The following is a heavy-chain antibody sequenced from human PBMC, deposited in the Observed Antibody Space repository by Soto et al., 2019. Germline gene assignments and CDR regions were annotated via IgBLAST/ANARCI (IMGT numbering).Heavy chain of an antibody. CDR3: ARLVDGYILN. D-gene: IGHD5-12*01. CDR2: IYSGGST. CDR1: GLTVSSNY. V-gene: IGHV3-53*04. Sequence: EVQLVESGGGLVQPGGSLRLSCAASGLTVSSNYMSWVRQAPGKGLEWVSVIYSGGSTYYADSVKGRFTISRHNSKNTLYLKMNSLRAEDTAVYYCARLVDGYILNWGQGTLVTVSS. J-gene: IGHJ4*02.